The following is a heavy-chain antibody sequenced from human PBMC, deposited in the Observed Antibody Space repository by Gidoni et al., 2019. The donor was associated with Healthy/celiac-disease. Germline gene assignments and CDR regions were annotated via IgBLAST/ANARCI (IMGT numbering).Heavy chain of an antibody. D-gene: IGHD2-2*01. Sequence: VQLVESGGGLVQPGGSLRLSCAASGFTVSSNYISLVRQALGKGMGGVSVMYSGGNTYYADAVKGRFTISRDKSKNTLYLQMNGLRTEDTVVYYCARGGGGCTSTRCYVTFSDWFDPWGQGTRVTVSS. V-gene: IGHV3-66*02. CDR2: MYSGGNT. J-gene: IGHJ5*02. CDR3: ARGGGGCTSTRCYVTFSDWFDP. CDR1: GFTVSSNY.